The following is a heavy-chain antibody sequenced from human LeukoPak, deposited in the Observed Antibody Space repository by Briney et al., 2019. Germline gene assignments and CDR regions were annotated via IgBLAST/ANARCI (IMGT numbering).Heavy chain of an antibody. D-gene: IGHD5-12*01. CDR1: GYTFINYW. V-gene: IGHV5-51*01. Sequence: GESLKISCKGSGYTFINYWIAWVRQMPGKGLEWMGIIYPGDSDTRYIPSFQGQVIISVDKSISTAYLQWSSLKASDTAMYYCARNVEGYGDYWGQGTLVTVSS. CDR2: IYPGDSDT. J-gene: IGHJ4*02. CDR3: ARNVEGYGDY.